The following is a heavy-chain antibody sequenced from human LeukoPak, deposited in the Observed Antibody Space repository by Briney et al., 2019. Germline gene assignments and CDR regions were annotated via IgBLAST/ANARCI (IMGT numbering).Heavy chain of an antibody. V-gene: IGHV3-7*01. CDR2: IKQDGSEK. J-gene: IGHJ3*02. CDR3: AAPILRTSSYAFDI. Sequence: PGGSLGLSCEASGFTFSSSWMNWVRQAPGKGLEWVANIKQDGSEKYYVDSVKGRFTISRDNAKNSLYLQMNSLRAEDTAVYYCAAPILRTSSYAFDIWGQGTMVTVSS. CDR1: GFTFSSSW. D-gene: IGHD6-13*01.